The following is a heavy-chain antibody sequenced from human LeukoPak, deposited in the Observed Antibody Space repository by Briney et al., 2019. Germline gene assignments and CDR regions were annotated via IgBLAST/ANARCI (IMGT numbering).Heavy chain of an antibody. CDR1: GFTFSSYA. CDR3: ARDQNGGDYGDYGEFDY. CDR2: ISYDGSNK. Sequence: GRSLRLSCAASGFTFSSYAMHWVRQAPGKGLEWVAVISYDGSNKYYADSVKGRFTISRDNSKNTLYLQMNSLRAEDTAVYYCARDQNGGDYGDYGEFDYWGQGTLVTVSS. J-gene: IGHJ4*02. V-gene: IGHV3-30*04. D-gene: IGHD4-17*01.